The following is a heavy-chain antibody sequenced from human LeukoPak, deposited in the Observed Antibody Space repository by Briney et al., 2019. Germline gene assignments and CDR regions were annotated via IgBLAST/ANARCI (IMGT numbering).Heavy chain of an antibody. CDR1: GFIFSSYA. J-gene: IGHJ4*02. CDR3: ARERPEIDY. CDR2: ISSSGTTI. Sequence: GGSLRLSCAASGFIFSSYAMSWVRQAPGKGLEWVSYISSSGTTIYYADSVKGRFTISRDNAKNSLYLQMNSLRAEDTAVYYCARERPEIDYWGQGTLVTVSS. V-gene: IGHV3-48*03.